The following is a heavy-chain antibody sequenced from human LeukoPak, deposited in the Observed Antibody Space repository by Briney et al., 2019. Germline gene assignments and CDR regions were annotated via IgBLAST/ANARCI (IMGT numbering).Heavy chain of an antibody. CDR2: ISSDGSGT. Sequence: GGSLRLSCAASGFTFGSYWMHWVRQAPGKGLVWVSRISSDGSGTNYADSVKGRFTISRDNAKNTLYLQMNSLRAEDTAVYYCARSIVGATLDSWGQGTLVTVSS. V-gene: IGHV3-74*01. D-gene: IGHD1-26*01. J-gene: IGHJ4*02. CDR3: ARSIVGATLDS. CDR1: GFTFGSYW.